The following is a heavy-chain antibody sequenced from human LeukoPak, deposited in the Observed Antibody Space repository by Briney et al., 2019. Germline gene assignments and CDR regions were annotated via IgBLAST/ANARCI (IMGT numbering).Heavy chain of an antibody. CDR2: IYFSGGT. D-gene: IGHD6-6*01. CDR3: ARGGAARLHFQN. V-gene: IGHV4-59*01. CDR1: GVSISSYY. J-gene: IGHJ1*01. Sequence: SETLSLTCTVSGVSISSYYWSWIRQPPGKGLEWIGYIYFSGGTKYNPSLKSRVTMSVDTSKNQFSLNLNSVTAADTAVYYCARGGAARLHFQNWGQGTLVTVSS.